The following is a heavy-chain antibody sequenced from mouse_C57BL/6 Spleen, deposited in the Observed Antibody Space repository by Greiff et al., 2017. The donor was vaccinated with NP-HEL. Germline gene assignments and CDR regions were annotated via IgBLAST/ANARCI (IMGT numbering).Heavy chain of an antibody. V-gene: IGHV1-19*01. Sequence: EVQLQQSGPVLVKPGASVKMSCKASGYTFTDYYMNWVKQSHGKSLEWIGVINPYNGGTSYNQKFKGKATLTVDKSSSTAYMELNSLTSEDSAVYYCARRMNYDYVGYFDYWGQGTTLTVSS. D-gene: IGHD2-4*01. CDR1: GYTFTDYY. CDR2: INPYNGGT. J-gene: IGHJ2*01. CDR3: ARRMNYDYVGYFDY.